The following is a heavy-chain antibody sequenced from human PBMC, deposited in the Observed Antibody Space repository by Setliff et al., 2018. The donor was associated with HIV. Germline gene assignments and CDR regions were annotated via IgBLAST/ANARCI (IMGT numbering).Heavy chain of an antibody. Sequence: SVKVSCKASGYTFTGYYMHWVRQAPGQGLEWMGGIIPMSGVPKYAQKFQGRVTITADKSTSTAYMELSSLRSEDTAVYYCARNPEMAALNYFYYYMDVWGKGTTVTVSS. CDR3: ARNPEMAALNYFYYYMDV. CDR2: IIPMSGVP. V-gene: IGHV1-69*10. CDR1: GYTFTGYY. J-gene: IGHJ6*03. D-gene: IGHD6-19*01.